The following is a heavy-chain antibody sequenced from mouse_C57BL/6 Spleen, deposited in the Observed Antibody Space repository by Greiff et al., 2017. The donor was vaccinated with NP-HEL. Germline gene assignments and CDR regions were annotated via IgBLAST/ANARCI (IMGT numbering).Heavy chain of an antibody. D-gene: IGHD2-5*01. CDR3: ARKGNSNHAMDY. J-gene: IGHJ4*01. CDR2: INYDGSST. V-gene: IGHV5-16*01. Sequence: EVMLVESEGGLVQPGSSMKLSCTASGFTFSDYYMAWVRQVPEKGLEWVANINYDGSSTYYLDSLKSRFIISRDNAKNILYLQMSSLKSEDTATYYCARKGNSNHAMDYWGQGTSVTVSS. CDR1: GFTFSDYY.